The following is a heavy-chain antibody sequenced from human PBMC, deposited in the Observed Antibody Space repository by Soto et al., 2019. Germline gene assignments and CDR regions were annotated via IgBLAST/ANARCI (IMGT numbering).Heavy chain of an antibody. CDR1: GYSFTSYW. D-gene: IGHD3-22*01. V-gene: IGHV5-10-1*01. CDR3: ARLPRSFNYYDSSGN. CDR2: IDPSDSYT. J-gene: IGHJ4*02. Sequence: GESLKISCKGSGYSFTSYWISWVRQMPGKGLEWMGRIDPSDSYTNYSPSFQGHVTISADKSISTAYLQWSSLKASDTAMYYCARLPRSFNYYDSSGNWGQGTLVTVSS.